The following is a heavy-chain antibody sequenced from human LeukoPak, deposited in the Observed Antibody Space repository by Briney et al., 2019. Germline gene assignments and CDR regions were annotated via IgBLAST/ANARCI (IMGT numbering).Heavy chain of an antibody. D-gene: IGHD1-14*01. Sequence: GASVKVSCKASGGTFSSYTISWVRQAPGQGLGWMGRIIPILGIANYAQKFQGRVTITADKSTSTAYMELSSLRSEDTAVCYCARDSRGPTGFDYWGQGTLVTVSS. V-gene: IGHV1-69*04. J-gene: IGHJ4*02. CDR3: ARDSRGPTGFDY. CDR1: GGTFSSYT. CDR2: IIPILGIA.